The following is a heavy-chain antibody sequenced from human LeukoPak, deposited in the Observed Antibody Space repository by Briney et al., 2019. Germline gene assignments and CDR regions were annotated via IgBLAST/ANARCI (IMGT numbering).Heavy chain of an antibody. D-gene: IGHD2-8*01. CDR1: GYTFTXXX. CDR3: AREATYGNDAFDI. V-gene: IGHV1-2*06. J-gene: IGHJ3*02. CDR2: IXPXXXXX. Sequence: ASVTVSCKASGYTFTXXXIHWVRQAPGQGLEXXGRIXPXXXXXXXXXXXXXXXXXXXXXSIXXAYMXLSRLRSDDTAVYYCAREATYGNDAFDIWGQGTIITVSS.